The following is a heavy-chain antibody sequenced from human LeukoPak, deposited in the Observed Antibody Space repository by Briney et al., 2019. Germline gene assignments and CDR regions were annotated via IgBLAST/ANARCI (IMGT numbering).Heavy chain of an antibody. CDR2: IYYSGST. CDR3: ARARPPDSDAFDI. D-gene: IGHD1-14*01. J-gene: IGHJ3*02. Sequence: SETLSLTCTVSGGSISSYYWSWIRQPPGKGLEWIGYIYYSGSTNYNPSLKSRVTISVDTSKNQFSLKLSSVTAADTAVYYCARARPPDSDAFDIWGQGTMVTVSS. CDR1: GGSISSYY. V-gene: IGHV4-59*12.